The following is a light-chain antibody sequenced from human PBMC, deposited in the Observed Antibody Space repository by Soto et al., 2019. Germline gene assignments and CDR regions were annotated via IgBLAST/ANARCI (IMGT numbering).Light chain of an antibody. J-gene: IGLJ1*01. CDR3: AAWDDSLNGYV. Sequence: QAVVTQPPSASGTPGQTVTISCSGDSSNIGSYTVNWYEQVPGTAPKLLIYSNNQRPSGVPDRFSGSKSGTSASLAISGLQSEDEADYYCAAWDDSLNGYVFGTGTKVTVL. V-gene: IGLV1-44*01. CDR1: SSNIGSYT. CDR2: SNN.